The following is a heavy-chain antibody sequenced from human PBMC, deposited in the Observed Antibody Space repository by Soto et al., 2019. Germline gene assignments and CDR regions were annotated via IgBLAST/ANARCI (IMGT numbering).Heavy chain of an antibody. CDR1: GYTFTSYH. CDR3: ARDPPPVDV. Sequence: QVQLVQSGAEVKKPGASVKVSCKASGYTFTSYHISWVRQAPGQGLEWMGWISAYNGNTNYVQKLQGRVTMTTDTATSTDNSELRALISDDKAVYYCARDPPPVDVWRQRTTVTVSS. J-gene: IGHJ6*02. V-gene: IGHV1-18*01. CDR2: ISAYNGNT.